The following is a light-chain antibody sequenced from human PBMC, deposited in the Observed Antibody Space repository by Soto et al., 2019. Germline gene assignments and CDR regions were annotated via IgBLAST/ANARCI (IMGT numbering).Light chain of an antibody. V-gene: IGLV7-46*01. CDR1: TGTVTSGHF. Sequence: QAVVTQEPSLTVSPGGTVTLTCGSSTGTVTSGHFPYWFQQKPGQAPRTLIYDTTNRHSWTPARFSGSLLGGKAALTLSGAQPEDEAEYYCLLSYSGTVLFGGGTKLTVL. CDR3: LLSYSGTVL. J-gene: IGLJ2*01. CDR2: DTT.